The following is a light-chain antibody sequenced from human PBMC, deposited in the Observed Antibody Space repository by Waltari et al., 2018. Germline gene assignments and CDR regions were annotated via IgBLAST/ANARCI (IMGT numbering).Light chain of an antibody. CDR3: QSYDSSLSGSV. CDR2: GNS. J-gene: IGLJ3*02. CDR1: SSNIGAGYD. V-gene: IGLV1-40*01. Sequence: CTGSSSNIGAGYDVHWYQQLPGTAPKLLIYGNSNRPSGVPDRFSGSKSGTSASLAITGLQAEDEADYYCQSYDSSLSGSVFGGGTKLTVL.